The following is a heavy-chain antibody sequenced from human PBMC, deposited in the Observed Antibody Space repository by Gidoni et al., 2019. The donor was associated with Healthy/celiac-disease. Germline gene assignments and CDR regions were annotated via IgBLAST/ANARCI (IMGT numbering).Heavy chain of an antibody. CDR1: GGTFSSYA. J-gene: IGHJ4*02. Sequence: QVQLVPSGAEVKKPGSSVKVSCKASGGTFSSYAISWVRQAPGQGLEWMGGIIPIFGTANYAQKFQGRVTITADESTSTAYMELSSLRSEDTAVYYCARADESPYVWGSYRLDYWGQGTLVTVSS. V-gene: IGHV1-69*01. D-gene: IGHD3-16*02. CDR2: IIPIFGTA. CDR3: ARADESPYVWGSYRLDY.